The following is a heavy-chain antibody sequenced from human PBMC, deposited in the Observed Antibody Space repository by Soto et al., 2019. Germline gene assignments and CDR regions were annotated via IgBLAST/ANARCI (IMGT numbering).Heavy chain of an antibody. V-gene: IGHV3-30*02. Sequence: PGGSLRLSCAASGFTVSNYGMHWVRQAPGKGLEWVAIIWYDGSNKYYADSVKGRFTISRDNSKNTLYLQMNSLRAEDTAVYYCASSPRTLGPRYYWGQGTLVTVSS. CDR1: GFTVSNYG. J-gene: IGHJ4*02. CDR2: IWYDGSNK. D-gene: IGHD3-16*01. CDR3: ASSPRTLGPRYY.